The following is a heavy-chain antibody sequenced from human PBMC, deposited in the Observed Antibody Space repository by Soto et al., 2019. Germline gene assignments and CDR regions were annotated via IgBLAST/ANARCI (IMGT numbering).Heavy chain of an antibody. V-gene: IGHV1-8*01. D-gene: IGHD3-10*01. CDR3: ARGLKFTAPLVRGVNPYYYYYMDV. CDR1: GYTFSSYD. CDR2: MNPNSGDT. J-gene: IGHJ6*03. Sequence: QVQLVQSGAEVKKPGASVKVSCKASGYTFSSYDINWVRQATGQGLEWMGWMNPNSGDTNHPQKFQGRVTMSSNTSIATAYMELSSLRSEDTAVYYCARGLKFTAPLVRGVNPYYYYYMDVWGEGTTVTVSS.